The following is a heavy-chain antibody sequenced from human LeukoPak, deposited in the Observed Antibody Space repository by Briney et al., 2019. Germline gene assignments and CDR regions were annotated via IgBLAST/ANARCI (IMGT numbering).Heavy chain of an antibody. D-gene: IGHD1-26*01. Sequence: SGTLSLTCTFSGASISSSTYYWGWIRQSPGKGLEWIGSVNYAVNTYYNPSLKSRVTISADTSKNQFSLKMNFVTAADTALYYCARHLGQYSASYLDYWGQGSLVTVSS. CDR3: ARHLGQYSASYLDY. CDR2: VNYAVNT. CDR1: GASISSSTYY. J-gene: IGHJ4*02. V-gene: IGHV4-39*01.